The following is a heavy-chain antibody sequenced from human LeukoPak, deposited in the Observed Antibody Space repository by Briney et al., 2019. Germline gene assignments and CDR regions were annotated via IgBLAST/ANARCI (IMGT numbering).Heavy chain of an antibody. CDR1: GFTVSSNS. CDR2: IYSAGST. CDR3: ARRAGAYTHPYDY. J-gene: IGHJ4*02. Sequence: GGSLRLSCTVSGFTVSSNSMSWVRQAPGKGLEWVSFIYSAGSTHYSDSVKGRFTISIDNSKNTLYLQMNSLRAEDTAVYYCARRAGAYTHPYDYWGQGPLVTVS. V-gene: IGHV3-53*01. D-gene: IGHD3-16*01.